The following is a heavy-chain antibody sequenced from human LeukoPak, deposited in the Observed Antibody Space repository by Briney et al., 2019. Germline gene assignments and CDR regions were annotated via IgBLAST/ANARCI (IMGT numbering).Heavy chain of an antibody. Sequence: GASVKVSCKASGGTFSSYAISWVRQAPGQGLEWMGGIIPIFGTTNYAQKFQGRVTITADESTSTAYMELSSLRSEDTAVYYCASGSGAGYYFDYWGQGTLVTVSS. CDR3: ASGSGAGYYFDY. D-gene: IGHD1-26*01. J-gene: IGHJ4*02. CDR1: GGTFSSYA. V-gene: IGHV1-69*13. CDR2: IIPIFGTT.